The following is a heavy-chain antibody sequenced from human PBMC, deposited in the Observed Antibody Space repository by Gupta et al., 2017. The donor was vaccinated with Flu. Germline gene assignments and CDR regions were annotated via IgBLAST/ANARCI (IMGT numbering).Heavy chain of an antibody. CDR2: ITYDVKVE. V-gene: IGHV3-30*18. J-gene: IGHJ5*02. D-gene: IGHD1-26*01. CDR1: ESTLSFYS. CDR3: AKAPSGSYSYSYS. Sequence: VHLVESGGDVVQSGGSLRLSCVHSESTLSFYSMRCGRPCPRKGLEFVAVITYDVKVEYNAEFVKCRFNISRDNSENTIYLQINSLRPEDTAMYDCAKAPSGSYSYSYSWGQGTLVTVSS.